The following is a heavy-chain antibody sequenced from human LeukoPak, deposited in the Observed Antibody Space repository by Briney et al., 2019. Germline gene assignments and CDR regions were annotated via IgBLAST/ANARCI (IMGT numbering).Heavy chain of an antibody. CDR1: GYTFTGYY. CDR3: ARGRGVRGVITY. CDR2: MNPNSGNT. V-gene: IGHV1-8*03. D-gene: IGHD3-10*01. J-gene: IGHJ4*02. Sequence: ASVKVSCKASGYTFTGYYMHWVRQAPGQGLEWMGWMNPNSGNTGYAQKFQGRVTITRNTSISTAYMELSSLRSEDTAVYYCARGRGVRGVITYWGQGTLVTVSS.